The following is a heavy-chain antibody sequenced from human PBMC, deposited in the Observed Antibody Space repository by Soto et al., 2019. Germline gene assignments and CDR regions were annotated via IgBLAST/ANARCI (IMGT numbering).Heavy chain of an antibody. J-gene: IGHJ6*02. CDR2: LSYDGSYK. D-gene: IGHD3-22*01. Sequence: QVPLVESGGGVVQPGRSLRISCAASGFTFSTYGMHWVRQAPGKGLEWVGLLSYDGSYKYYPDSVKGRFTISRENAKNMLYLQRYSLRPEDTAVYYCAKDPAYDTSGYCCYDCPDLWGQGTTVTVSS. V-gene: IGHV3-30*18. CDR3: AKDPAYDTSGYCCYDCPDL. CDR1: GFTFSTYG.